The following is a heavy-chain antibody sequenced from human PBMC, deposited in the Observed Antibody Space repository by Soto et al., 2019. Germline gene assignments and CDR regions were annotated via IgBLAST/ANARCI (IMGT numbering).Heavy chain of an antibody. CDR1: GGSINSGAYY. CDR2: ISYRGTT. D-gene: IGHD1-1*01. Sequence: QVQLHESGPGLVKPSQTLSLTCTVSGGSINSGAYYWSWVRQHPGKGLEWIGAISYRGTTYYNPSLQSRITMSVDTSKAQLSLKLSSVTAADTAGYYCARMSATGTRWFDPWGPGTLVTVSS. V-gene: IGHV4-31*03. J-gene: IGHJ5*02. CDR3: ARMSATGTRWFDP.